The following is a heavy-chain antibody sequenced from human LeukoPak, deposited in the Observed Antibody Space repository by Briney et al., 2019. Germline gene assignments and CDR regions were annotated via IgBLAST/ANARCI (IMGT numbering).Heavy chain of an antibody. CDR1: GGSISSSSYY. J-gene: IGHJ6*02. Sequence: SETLSLTCTVSGGSISSSSYYWGWIRQPPGKGLEWIGSIYYSGSTYSNPSLKSRVTISVDTSKNQFSLTLSSVTAADTAVYYCARVIKGYYYDSSGYYSTSTGMDVWGQGTTVTVSS. CDR3: ARVIKGYYYDSSGYYSTSTGMDV. D-gene: IGHD3-22*01. V-gene: IGHV4-39*07. CDR2: IYYSGST.